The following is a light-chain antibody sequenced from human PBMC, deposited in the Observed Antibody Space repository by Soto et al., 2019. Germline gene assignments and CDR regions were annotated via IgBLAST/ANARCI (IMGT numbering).Light chain of an antibody. CDR3: STYTSSRTRV. CDR1: SSDVGGYNY. J-gene: IGLJ1*01. CDR2: DVS. V-gene: IGLV2-14*01. Sequence: QSALTQPASVSGSPGQSITISCTGTSSDVGGYNYVSWYQQHPSKAPKLMIYDVSNRPSGVSNRFSGSKSGNTASLTISGLQTEDEADYYCSTYTSSRTRVFGTGTKFTVL.